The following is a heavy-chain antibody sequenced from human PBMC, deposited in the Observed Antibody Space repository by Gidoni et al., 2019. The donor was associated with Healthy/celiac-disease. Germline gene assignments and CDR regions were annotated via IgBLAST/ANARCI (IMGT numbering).Heavy chain of an antibody. V-gene: IGHV3-30*07. D-gene: IGHD3-9*01. Sequence: VKGRFTISRDNSKNTLYLQMNSLRAEDTAVYYCARDILTGPRYLFDYWGQGTLVTVSS. CDR3: ARDILTGPRYLFDY. J-gene: IGHJ4*02.